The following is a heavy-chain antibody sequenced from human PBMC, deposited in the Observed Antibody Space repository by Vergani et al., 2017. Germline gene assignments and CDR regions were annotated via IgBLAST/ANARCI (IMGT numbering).Heavy chain of an antibody. J-gene: IGHJ4*02. D-gene: IGHD3-22*01. CDR3: AKSWTYYYDSSGRGYFDY. CDR1: GFTFSSYA. V-gene: IGHV3-23*01. Sequence: EVQLLESGGGLVQPGGSLRLSCAASGFTFSSYAMSWVRQAPGKGLEWVSAISGSGGSTYYADSVKGRFTNSRDNSKNTLYLQMNSLRAEDTAVYYCAKSWTYYYDSSGRGYFDYWGQGTLVTVSS. CDR2: ISGSGGST.